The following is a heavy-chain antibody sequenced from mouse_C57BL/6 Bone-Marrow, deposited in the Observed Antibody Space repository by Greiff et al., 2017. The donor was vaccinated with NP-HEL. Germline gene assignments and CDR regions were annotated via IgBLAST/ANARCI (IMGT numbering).Heavy chain of an antibody. D-gene: IGHD2-4*01. Sequence: QVQLQQSDAELVKPGASVKISCKASGYTFTDYTIRWMKQRPGQGLEWIGEIYPRDGSTNYNEKFKGKATLTADKSSSTAYMQLNSLTSEDAAVYFCARSGGLRRDYYAMDYWGQGTSVTVSS. CDR2: IYPRDGST. J-gene: IGHJ4*01. CDR1: GYTFTDYT. CDR3: ARSGGLRRDYYAMDY. V-gene: IGHV1-78*01.